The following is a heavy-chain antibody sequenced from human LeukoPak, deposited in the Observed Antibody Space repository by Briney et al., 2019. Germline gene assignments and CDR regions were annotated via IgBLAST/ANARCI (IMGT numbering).Heavy chain of an antibody. J-gene: IGHJ4*02. V-gene: IGHV4-39*01. CDR3: ARSAYLVVVVVPTPSFFDS. CDR2: IYSSGNT. D-gene: IGHD2-15*01. CDR1: GDSISVSDYY. Sequence: SETLSLTCIVSGDSISVSDYYWGRIRQTPGKGLEWIGSIYSSGNTFYNPSFQSRVTVSVDTSRNQFSLMLNSVTAANAVMYYFARSAYLVVVVVPTPSFFDSWGQGTLVAVSS.